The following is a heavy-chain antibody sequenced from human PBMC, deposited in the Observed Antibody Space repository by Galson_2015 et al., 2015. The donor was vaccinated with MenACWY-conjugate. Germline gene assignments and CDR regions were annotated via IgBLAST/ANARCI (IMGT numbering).Heavy chain of an antibody. CDR3: ARDNSSGWYEAYYFDY. CDR2: IGSSSSTI. Sequence: SLRLSCAASGFTFSSYSMNWVRQAPGKGLEWVSYIGSSSSTIYYADSVKGRFTISRDNAKNSLYLQMNSLRAEGTAVYYCARDNSSGWYEAYYFDYWGQGTLVTVSS. V-gene: IGHV3-48*01. D-gene: IGHD6-19*01. J-gene: IGHJ4*02. CDR1: GFTFSSYS.